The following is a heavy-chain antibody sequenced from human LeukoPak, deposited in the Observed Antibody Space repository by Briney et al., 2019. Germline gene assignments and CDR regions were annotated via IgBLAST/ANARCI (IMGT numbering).Heavy chain of an antibody. J-gene: IGHJ3*02. Sequence: GGSLRLSCAASGFTVSSNYMSWVRQAPGKGLEWVSAISGSGGGTYYADSVKGRFTISRDNSKNTLSLQVNSLRAEDTAVFYCARSIYGSGSYYAFDIWGQGTMVTVSS. CDR2: ISGSGGGT. CDR3: ARSIYGSGSYYAFDI. D-gene: IGHD3-10*01. V-gene: IGHV3-23*01. CDR1: GFTVSSNY.